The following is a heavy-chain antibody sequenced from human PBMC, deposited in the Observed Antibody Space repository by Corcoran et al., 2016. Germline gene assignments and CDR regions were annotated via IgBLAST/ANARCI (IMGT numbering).Heavy chain of an antibody. D-gene: IGHD5-18*01. V-gene: IGHV3-48*04. CDR2: ISSSSSTI. CDR3: ARDRAGYSHYYFDY. J-gene: IGHJ4*02. Sequence: EVQLVESGGGLVQPGGSLRLSCAASGFTFSSYSMNWVRQAPGKGLEWVSYISSSSSTIYYADSVKGRFTISRDNAKNSLYLQMNSLRAEDTAVYYCARDRAGYSHYYFDYWGQGTLVTVSS. CDR1: GFTFSSYS.